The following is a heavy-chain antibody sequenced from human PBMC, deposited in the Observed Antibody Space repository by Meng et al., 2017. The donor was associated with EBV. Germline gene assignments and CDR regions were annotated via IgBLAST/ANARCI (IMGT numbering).Heavy chain of an antibody. CDR1: GGSVSSGSYY. J-gene: IGHJ5*02. CDR3: ARGRYYGDYFWFDP. Sequence: QGRRQESGPGPVKPSETLSLTCTVSGGSVSSGSYYWSWIRQPPGKGLEWIGYIYYSGSTNYNPSLKSRVTISVDTSKNQFSLKLSSVTAADTAVYYCARGRYYGDYFWFDPWGQGTLVTVSS. D-gene: IGHD4-17*01. CDR2: IYYSGST. V-gene: IGHV4-61*01.